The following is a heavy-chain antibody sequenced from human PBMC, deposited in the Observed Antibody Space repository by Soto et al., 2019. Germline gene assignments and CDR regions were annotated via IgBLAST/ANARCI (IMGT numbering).Heavy chain of an antibody. CDR3: ARAPRDRSGSTLRSPNFDY. CDR1: GGSISSGGYY. Sequence: SETLSLTCTVSGGSISSGGYYWSWIRQHPGKGLEWIGYIYYSGSTYYNPSLKSRVTISVDTSKNQFSLKLSSVTAADTAVYYCARAPRDRSGSTLRSPNFDYWGQGTLVTVSS. J-gene: IGHJ4*02. CDR2: IYYSGST. D-gene: IGHD3-22*01. V-gene: IGHV4-31*03.